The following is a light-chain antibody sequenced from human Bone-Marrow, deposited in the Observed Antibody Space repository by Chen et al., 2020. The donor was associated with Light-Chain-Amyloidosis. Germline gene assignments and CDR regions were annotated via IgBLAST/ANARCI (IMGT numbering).Light chain of an antibody. V-gene: IGLV3-21*02. Sequence: SYVMTQPHSVYAAPGHTATIACGGHNMGSTSVHWYQQTPGQAPLLVVYDVSDRPAGIPERLSGSNSGNTASLTISRVEAGDEADYYCQVWDRSSDRPVLGGGTKLTVL. CDR2: DVS. J-gene: IGLJ3*02. CDR3: QVWDRSSDRPV. CDR1: NMGSTS.